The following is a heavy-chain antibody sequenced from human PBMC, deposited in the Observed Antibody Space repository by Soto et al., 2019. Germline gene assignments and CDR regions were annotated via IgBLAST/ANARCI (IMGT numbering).Heavy chain of an antibody. J-gene: IGHJ4*02. D-gene: IGHD5-12*01. V-gene: IGHV3-23*01. Sequence: PGGSLRLSCAASGFTFSSYAMSWVRQATGKGLEWASAISGSGGSTYYADSVKGRFTISRDNSKNTLYLQMNSLRAEDTAVYYCAKGRSPPDIVATMGFDYWGQGTLVTVSS. CDR3: AKGRSPPDIVATMGFDY. CDR1: GFTFSSYA. CDR2: ISGSGGST.